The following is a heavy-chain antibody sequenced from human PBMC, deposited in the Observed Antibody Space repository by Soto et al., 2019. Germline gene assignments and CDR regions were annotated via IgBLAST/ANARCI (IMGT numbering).Heavy chain of an antibody. CDR1: GGSFSGYY. V-gene: IGHV4-34*01. CDR2: INHSGST. J-gene: IGHJ6*02. Sequence: XATLSLTFAVYGGSFSGYYWSWIRQPPGKGLEWIGEINHSGSTNYNPSLKSRVTISVDTSKNQFSLKLSSVTAADTAVYYCARNGFSYYYYYGMDVWGQGTTVTVSS. CDR3: ARNGFSYYYYYGMDV.